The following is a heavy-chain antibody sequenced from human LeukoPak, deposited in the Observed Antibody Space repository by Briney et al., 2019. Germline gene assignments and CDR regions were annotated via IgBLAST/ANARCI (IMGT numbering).Heavy chain of an antibody. CDR1: GFTFSSSA. CDR3: ARRAGAYSHPYDY. Sequence: GGSLRLSCAASGFTFSSSAVHWVRQAPGKGLEWVAVISYDGSNKYYADSVKGRFTISRDNSKNTLYLQMNSLRAEDMAVYYCARRAGAYSHPYDYWGQGTLVTVSS. CDR2: ISYDGSNK. V-gene: IGHV3-30*04. J-gene: IGHJ4*02. D-gene: IGHD4/OR15-4a*01.